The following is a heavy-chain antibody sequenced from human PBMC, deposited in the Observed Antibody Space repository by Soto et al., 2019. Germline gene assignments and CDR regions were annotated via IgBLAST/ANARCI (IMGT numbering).Heavy chain of an antibody. D-gene: IGHD4-17*01. CDR3: ARKYGDYVYFDY. V-gene: IGHV4-59*01. J-gene: IGHJ4*02. Sequence: PSETLYLTFTVYGGSISRYYWSWFRQPPGKGLEWIGYIYYSGSTNYNPSLKSRVTISVDTSKNQFSLKLSSVTAADTAVYYCARKYGDYVYFDYWGQGTLVTVS. CDR1: GGSISRYY. CDR2: IYYSGST.